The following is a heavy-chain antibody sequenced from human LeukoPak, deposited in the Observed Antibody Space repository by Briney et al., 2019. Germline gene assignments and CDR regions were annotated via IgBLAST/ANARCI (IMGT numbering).Heavy chain of an antibody. V-gene: IGHV1-8*01. J-gene: IGHJ5*02. D-gene: IGHD2-2*01. CDR2: MNPNSGNT. CDR3: ARGRLVVPAATRDNWFDP. CDR1: GYTFTSYD. Sequence: ASVKVSCKASGYTFTSYDINWVRQATGRGLEWMGWMNPNSGNTGYAQKFQGRVTMTRNTSISTAYMELSSLRSEDTAVYYCARGRLVVPAATRDNWFDPWGQGTLVTVSS.